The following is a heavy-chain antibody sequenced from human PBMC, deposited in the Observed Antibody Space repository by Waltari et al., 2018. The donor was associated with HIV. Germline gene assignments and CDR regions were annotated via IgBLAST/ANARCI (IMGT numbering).Heavy chain of an antibody. CDR3: ARVSIYYDSSGYYRLGSFDP. D-gene: IGHD3-22*01. V-gene: IGHV1-69*01. CDR1: GGTLRSYA. Sequence: QVQLAQSGAEVKKPGSSVKVSCKASGGTLRSYAIRRVRQASGQGSEWMGGIIPIFVTANYAQKFQGRVTITADESTSTAYMELSSLRSEDTAVYYCARVSIYYDSSGYYRLGSFDPWGQGTLVTVSS. J-gene: IGHJ5*02. CDR2: IIPIFVTA.